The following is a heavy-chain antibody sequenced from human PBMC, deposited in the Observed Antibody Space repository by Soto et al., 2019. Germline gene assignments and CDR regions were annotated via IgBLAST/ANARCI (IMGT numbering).Heavy chain of an antibody. CDR1: GYTFTSYG. Sequence: ASVKVSCKASGYTFTSYGISWVRQAPGQGLEWMGWISAYNGNTNYAQKLQGRVTMTTDTSTSTAYMELSGLRDEDTAVYYCARDRTYYYDHKSYYLELDNWGQGTLVTVSS. J-gene: IGHJ4*02. CDR2: ISAYNGNT. D-gene: IGHD3-22*01. CDR3: ARDRTYYYDHKSYYLELDN. V-gene: IGHV1-18*01.